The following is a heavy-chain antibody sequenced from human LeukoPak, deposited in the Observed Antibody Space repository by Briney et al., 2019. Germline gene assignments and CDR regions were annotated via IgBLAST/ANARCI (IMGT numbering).Heavy chain of an antibody. J-gene: IGHJ4*02. Sequence: SETLSLTCTVSGGSISSHYWSWIRQPPGKGLEWIGYIYYSGSTNYNPSLKSRVTISVDTSKNQFSLELSSVTAADTAVYYCARQNSGYDCWGQGTLVTVSS. D-gene: IGHD5-12*01. CDR2: IYYSGST. CDR3: ARQNSGYDC. V-gene: IGHV4-59*11. CDR1: GGSISSHY.